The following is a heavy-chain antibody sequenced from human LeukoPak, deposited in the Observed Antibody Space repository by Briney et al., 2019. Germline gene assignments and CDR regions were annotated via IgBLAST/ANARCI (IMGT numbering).Heavy chain of an antibody. CDR3: ARTYYDILTGYYYYYYYGMDV. Sequence: GGSLRLSCAASGFTFSSYEMNWVRQAPGKGLEWVSYISSSGSTIYYADSVKGRFTISRDNAKNSLYLQMNSLRAEDTAVYYCARTYYDILTGYYYYYYYGMDVWGQGTTVTVSS. D-gene: IGHD3-9*01. J-gene: IGHJ6*02. CDR2: ISSSGSTI. CDR1: GFTFSSYE. V-gene: IGHV3-48*03.